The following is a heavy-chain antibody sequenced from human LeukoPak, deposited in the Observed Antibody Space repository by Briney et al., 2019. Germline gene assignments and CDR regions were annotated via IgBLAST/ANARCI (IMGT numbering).Heavy chain of an antibody. J-gene: IGHJ4*02. CDR3: AIWYYYDSSGSFDY. CDR1: GFTFSSYW. V-gene: IGHV3-74*01. CDR2: INSDGSST. Sequence: GGSLRLSCAASGFTFSSYWTHWVRQAPGKGLVWVSRINSDGSSTSYADSVKGRFTISRDNAKNTLYLQMNSLRAEDTAVYYCAIWYYYDSSGSFDYWGQGTLVTVSS. D-gene: IGHD3-22*01.